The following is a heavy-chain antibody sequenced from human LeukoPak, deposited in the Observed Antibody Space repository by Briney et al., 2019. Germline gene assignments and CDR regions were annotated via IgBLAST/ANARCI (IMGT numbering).Heavy chain of an antibody. CDR2: INHSGST. V-gene: IGHV4-34*01. D-gene: IGHD6-13*01. Sequence: SETLSLTCAVYGGSFSGYYWSWIRQPPGKGLEWIGEINHSGSTNYNPSLKSRVTISVDTSKNQFSLKLSSVTAADTAVYYCARGRGIAAPKYYCYGMDVWGQGTTVTVSS. J-gene: IGHJ6*02. CDR1: GGSFSGYY. CDR3: ARGRGIAAPKYYCYGMDV.